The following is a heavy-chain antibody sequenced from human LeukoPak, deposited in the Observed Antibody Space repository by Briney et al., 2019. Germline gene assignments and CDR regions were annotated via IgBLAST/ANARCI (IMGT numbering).Heavy chain of an antibody. Sequence: SETLSLTCAVYGGSFSGYYWSWIRQPPGKGLEWIGEINHSGSTNYNPSLKSRVTISVDTSKNQFSLKLSSVTAADTAVYYCARDDDGLHWGQGTLVTVSS. CDR2: INHSGST. CDR1: GGSFSGYY. V-gene: IGHV4-34*01. J-gene: IGHJ4*02. D-gene: IGHD5-24*01. CDR3: ARDDDGLH.